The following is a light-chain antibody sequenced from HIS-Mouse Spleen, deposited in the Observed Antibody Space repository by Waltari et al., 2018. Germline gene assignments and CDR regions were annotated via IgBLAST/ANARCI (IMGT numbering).Light chain of an antibody. CDR1: QSVSSY. CDR2: DAS. Sequence: EFVLTQSPATLSLSSVERATLSCRASQSVSSYLAWYQQKPGQAPRPLIYDASNRATGIPARFSGSGSGTDFTLTISSLEPEDFAVYYCQQRSNFGQGTKVEIK. J-gene: IGKJ1*01. V-gene: IGKV3-11*01. CDR3: QQRSN.